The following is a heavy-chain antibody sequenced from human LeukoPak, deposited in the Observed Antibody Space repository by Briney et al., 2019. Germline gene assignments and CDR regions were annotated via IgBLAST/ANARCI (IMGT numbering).Heavy chain of an antibody. Sequence: ASVKVSCKASGYTFTSYDINWVRQATGQGLEWMGWMNPNSGNTGYAQKFQGRVTITRNTSISTAYMELSSLRSADTAVYSCARVQGSWSNWYYDLWGRGTLVTVSS. CDR3: ARVQGSWSNWYYDL. CDR2: MNPNSGNT. D-gene: IGHD6-13*01. V-gene: IGHV1-8*03. CDR1: GYTFTSYD. J-gene: IGHJ2*01.